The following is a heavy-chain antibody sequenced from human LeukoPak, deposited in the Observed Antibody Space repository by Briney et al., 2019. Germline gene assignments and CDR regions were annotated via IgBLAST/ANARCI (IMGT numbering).Heavy chain of an antibody. D-gene: IGHD6-19*01. CDR2: ISWNSGSI. CDR3: AKGYSSGEDYFDY. V-gene: IGHV3-9*01. Sequence: GGSLRLSCAASGFTFDDYAMHWVRQAPGKGLEWVSGISWNSGSIGYADSVKGRFTISRDNAKSSLYLQMNSLRAEDTALYYCAKGYSSGEDYFDYWGQGTLVTVSS. J-gene: IGHJ4*02. CDR1: GFTFDDYA.